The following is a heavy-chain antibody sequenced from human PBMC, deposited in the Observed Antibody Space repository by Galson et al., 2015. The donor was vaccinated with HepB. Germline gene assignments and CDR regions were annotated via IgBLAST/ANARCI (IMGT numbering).Heavy chain of an antibody. Sequence: SLRLSCAASGFTFNNYDFHWVRQTAGKGLEWVSGIGTGGGPNYPDAVKGRFTISSENAQNSVFLQMNSLRDGDTAVYYCARESGTPGNWCFVLWGRGTVVIVSS. V-gene: IGHV3-13*05. CDR1: GFTFNNYD. CDR3: ARESGTPGNWCFVL. D-gene: IGHD1-1*01. J-gene: IGHJ2*01. CDR2: IGTGGGP.